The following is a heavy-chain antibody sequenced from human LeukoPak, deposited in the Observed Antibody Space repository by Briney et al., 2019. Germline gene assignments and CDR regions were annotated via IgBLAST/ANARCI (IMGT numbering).Heavy chain of an antibody. CDR3: ARVPYYDYVWGSYRYTRHDDYYYYGMDV. V-gene: IGHV4-34*01. J-gene: IGHJ6*02. Sequence: PSETLSLTCAVYGGSFSGYYWSWIRQPPGKGLEWIGEINHSGSTNYNPSLKSRVTISVDTSKNQFSLKLSSVTAADTAVYYCARVPYYDYVWGSYRYTRHDDYYYYGMDVWGQGTTVTVSS. D-gene: IGHD3-16*02. CDR1: GGSFSGYY. CDR2: INHSGST.